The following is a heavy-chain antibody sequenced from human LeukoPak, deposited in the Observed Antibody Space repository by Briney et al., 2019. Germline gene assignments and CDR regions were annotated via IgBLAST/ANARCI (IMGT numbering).Heavy chain of an antibody. J-gene: IGHJ6*02. CDR1: GFTFSSYA. D-gene: IGHD3-22*01. V-gene: IGHV3-30-3*01. Sequence: GGSLRLSCAASGFTFSSYAMHWVRQAPGKGLEWVAVISYDGSNKYFADSVKGRFTISRDNSKNTLYLQMNSLRAEDTAIYYCARSPPMILDRGLGMDVWGQGTTVTVSS. CDR2: ISYDGSNK. CDR3: ARSPPMILDRGLGMDV.